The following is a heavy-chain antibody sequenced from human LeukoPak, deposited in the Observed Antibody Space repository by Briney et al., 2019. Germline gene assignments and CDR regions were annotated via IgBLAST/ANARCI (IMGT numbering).Heavy chain of an antibody. Sequence: ASVKVPCKPSGYTFPDYYMHWVGQAPGQGLEWMEWINPSSGATNYAHKFQGRVTMTRDTSITTASMELSRLRPDDTAVYYCARIDFWSGYCLDYWGQGTLVTVSS. CDR3: ARIDFWSGYCLDY. CDR1: GYTFPDYY. J-gene: IGHJ4*02. D-gene: IGHD3-3*01. V-gene: IGHV1-2*07. CDR2: INPSSGAT.